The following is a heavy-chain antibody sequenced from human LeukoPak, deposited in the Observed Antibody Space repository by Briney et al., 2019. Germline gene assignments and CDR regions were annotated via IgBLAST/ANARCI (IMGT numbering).Heavy chain of an antibody. CDR2: MNPNSGNT. V-gene: IGHV1-8*01. Sequence: ASVKVSCKASGYTFTSYDINWVRQATGQGLEWMGWMNPNSGNTGYAQKFQGRVTMTRNTSICTAYMELSSLRSEDKAVYYCARSVAGSYYYYMDVWGKGTTVTFSS. CDR1: GYTFTSYD. CDR3: ARSVAGSYYYYMDV. J-gene: IGHJ6*03. D-gene: IGHD6-19*01.